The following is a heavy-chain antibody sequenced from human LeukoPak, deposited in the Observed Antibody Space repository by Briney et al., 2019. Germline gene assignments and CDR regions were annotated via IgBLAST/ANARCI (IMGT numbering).Heavy chain of an antibody. D-gene: IGHD1-1*01. V-gene: IGHV1-18*01. CDR2: IIAYNGKA. CDR1: GHTFTSYG. CDR3: ARFERGGAPTVDY. J-gene: IGHJ4*02. Sequence: ASVKVSCKASGHTFTSYGISWVRQAPGQGLEWMGWIIAYNGKANYAQKLQGRVTITTDTSTSTAYKELRSLRSDDTAVYYCARFERGGAPTVDYWGQGTLVTVSS.